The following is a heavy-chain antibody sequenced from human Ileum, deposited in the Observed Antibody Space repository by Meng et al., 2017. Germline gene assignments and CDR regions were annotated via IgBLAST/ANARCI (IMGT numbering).Heavy chain of an antibody. Sequence: QVQLPESGPRLVKPSQTLSLTRTVPDGSISSGDYYWSWVRQSPGKGPEWIGYIYSNGNTYSNPSLRGRLMISIDTSKNQFSLKLSSVTAADTAVYYCARAPKYCTNAVCSRPLDSWGQGTLVTVSS. V-gene: IGHV4-30-4*01. D-gene: IGHD2-8*01. CDR2: IYSNGNT. CDR1: DGSISSGDYY. CDR3: ARAPKYCTNAVCSRPLDS. J-gene: IGHJ4*02.